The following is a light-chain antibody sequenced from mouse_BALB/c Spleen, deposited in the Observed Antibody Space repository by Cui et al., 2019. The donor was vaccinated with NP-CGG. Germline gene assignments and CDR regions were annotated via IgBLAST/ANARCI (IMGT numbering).Light chain of an antibody. V-gene: IGLV1*01. CDR3: ALWYSNHWV. Sequence: QADVTQESALTTSPGETVTLTCRSSTGAVTTNNYANWVQEKPDHLFTGLIGGTNNRVPGVPARFSGSLIGDKAALTITGAQTEDEAIYFCALWYSNHWVFGGGTKLTVL. CDR2: GTN. CDR1: TGAVTTNNY. J-gene: IGLJ1*01.